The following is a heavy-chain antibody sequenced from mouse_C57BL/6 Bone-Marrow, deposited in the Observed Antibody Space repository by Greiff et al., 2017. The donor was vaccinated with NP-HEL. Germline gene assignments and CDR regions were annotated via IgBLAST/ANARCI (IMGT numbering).Heavy chain of an antibody. CDR3: ARCDGFFDY. Sequence: EVKVVESGGGLVQPGGSLSLSCAASGFTFTDYYMSWVRQPPGKALEWLGFIRNKANGYTTEYSASVKGRFTISRDNSQSILYLQMNALRAEDSATYYCARCDGFFDYWGQGTTLTVSS. D-gene: IGHD2-3*01. CDR2: IRNKANGYTT. CDR1: GFTFTDYY. V-gene: IGHV7-3*01. J-gene: IGHJ2*01.